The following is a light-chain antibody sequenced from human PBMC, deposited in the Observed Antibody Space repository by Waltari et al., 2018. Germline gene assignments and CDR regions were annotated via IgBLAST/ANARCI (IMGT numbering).Light chain of an antibody. CDR2: GAS. Sequence: EIVLTQSPATLSLSPGERATLSCRASQSVAKNYLAWFQQKPGQAPRLLIYGASGRATGIPDRFSGSGSGTEFTLTISRLEPEDFAVYYCQQYASSPLTFGGGAKVEIK. CDR3: QQYASSPLT. J-gene: IGKJ4*01. CDR1: QSVAKNY. V-gene: IGKV3-20*01.